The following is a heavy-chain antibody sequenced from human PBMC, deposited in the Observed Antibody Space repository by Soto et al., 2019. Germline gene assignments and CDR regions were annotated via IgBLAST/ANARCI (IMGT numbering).Heavy chain of an antibody. CDR1: GFTFSSYA. J-gene: IGHJ4*02. D-gene: IGHD3-3*01. CDR3: ARDRAAWSGRNGYYFDY. CDR2: ISYDGSNK. Sequence: QVQLVESGGGVVQPGRSLRLPCAASGFTFSSYAMHWVRQAPGKGLEWVAVISYDGSNKYYADSVKGRFTISRDNSKNTLYLQMNSLRAEDTAEYYCARDRAAWSGRNGYYFDYWGQGTLVTVSS. V-gene: IGHV3-30-3*01.